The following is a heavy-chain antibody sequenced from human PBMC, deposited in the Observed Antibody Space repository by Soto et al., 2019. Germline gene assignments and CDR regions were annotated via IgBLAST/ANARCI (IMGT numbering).Heavy chain of an antibody. Sequence: ASVKVSCKASGGTFSSYAISWVRQAPGQGLEWMGGIIPIFGTANYAQKFQGRVTITADESTSTAYMELSSLRSEDTAVYYCAIESHYYDSSDQFVYWRQGTLVSVS. CDR1: GGTFSSYA. D-gene: IGHD3-22*01. CDR3: AIESHYYDSSDQFVY. V-gene: IGHV1-69*13. CDR2: IIPIFGTA. J-gene: IGHJ4*02.